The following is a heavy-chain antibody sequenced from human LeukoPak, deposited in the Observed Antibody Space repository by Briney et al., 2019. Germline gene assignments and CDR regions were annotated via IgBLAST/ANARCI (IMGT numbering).Heavy chain of an antibody. J-gene: IGHJ2*01. CDR3: ARGRTVTNDFDV. CDR1: GGTFSSYA. V-gene: IGHV1-46*01. Sequence: GSSVKVSCKASGGTFSSYAISWVRQAPGQGLEWMGIFNPSGDTTSYAQKFQGRVTMTRDTSTSTVNMELSSLRSEDTALYYCARGRTVTNDFDVWGRGTLVTVSS. D-gene: IGHD4-11*01. CDR2: FNPSGDTT.